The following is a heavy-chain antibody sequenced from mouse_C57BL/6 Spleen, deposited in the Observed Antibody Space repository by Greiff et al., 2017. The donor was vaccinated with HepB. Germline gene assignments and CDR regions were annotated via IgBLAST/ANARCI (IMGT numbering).Heavy chain of an antibody. CDR1: GYSITSGYY. Sequence: VQLQQSGPGLVKPSQSLSLTCSVTGYSITSGYYWNWIRQFPGNKLEWMGYISYDGSNNYNPSLKNRISITRDTSKNQFFLKLNSVTTEDTATYYCARCYEFAYWGQGTLVTVSA. CDR3: ARCYEFAY. V-gene: IGHV3-6*01. D-gene: IGHD1-1*01. CDR2: ISYDGSN. J-gene: IGHJ3*01.